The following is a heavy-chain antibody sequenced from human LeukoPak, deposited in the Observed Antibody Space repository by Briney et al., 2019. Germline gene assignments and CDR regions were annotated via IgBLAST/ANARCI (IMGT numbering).Heavy chain of an antibody. CDR1: GGSFSGYY. J-gene: IGHJ5*02. V-gene: IGHV4-34*01. Sequence: SETLSLTCAVYGGSFSGYYWSWIRQPPGKGLDWIGEINHSGSTNYNPSLKSRVTISVDTSKNQFSLKLSSVTAADTAVYYCARVAGYCSGGSCRTRFDPWGQGTPVTVSS. CDR3: ARVAGYCSGGSCRTRFDP. CDR2: INHSGST. D-gene: IGHD2-15*01.